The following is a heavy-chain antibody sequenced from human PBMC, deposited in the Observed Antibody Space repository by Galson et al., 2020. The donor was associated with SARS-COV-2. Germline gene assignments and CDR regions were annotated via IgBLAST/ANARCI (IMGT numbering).Heavy chain of an antibody. Sequence: SETLSLTCAVSGYSISSGYHWGWIRQPPGKGLECIGSIYHSGNTYYNPSLESRVTISVDTSKNQFSLKLSFVTAADTAVYYCARGNEFRPYSAFNNWGQGTLVTVSS. CDR3: ARGNEFRPYSAFNN. D-gene: IGHD1-26*01. CDR1: GYSISSGYH. CDR2: IYHSGNT. V-gene: IGHV4-38-2*01. J-gene: IGHJ4*02.